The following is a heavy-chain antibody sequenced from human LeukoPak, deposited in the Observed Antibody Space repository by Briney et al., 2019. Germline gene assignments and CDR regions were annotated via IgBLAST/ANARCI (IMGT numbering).Heavy chain of an antibody. J-gene: IGHJ4*02. CDR1: GFTFSNYA. CDR3: VKRPASSDAYFEE. Sequence: PGGSLRLSCAASGFTFSNYAMSWVRQAPGKGLEWVSSVLIGSKLTYHADSVKGRFIVSRDDSKSTLYLQMHSLRAEDTAVYYCVKRPASSDAYFEESGRGTLVTVSS. V-gene: IGHV3-23*05. CDR2: VLIGSKLT. D-gene: IGHD2-2*01.